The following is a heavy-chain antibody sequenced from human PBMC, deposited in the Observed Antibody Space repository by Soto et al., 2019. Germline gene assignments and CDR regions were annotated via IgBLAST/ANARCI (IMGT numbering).Heavy chain of an antibody. CDR2: ISPHNGNT. J-gene: IGHJ4*02. Sequence: HVQLVQSGGELKKPGASVKVSCNTSGYTFNTYFITWVRQAPGQGLEWMGWISPHNGNTNYAEKFQGRVTMTTDTITKTAYMELRNLRFDDTAVYYCAIDTSNSFDYWGQGTLVTVSS. CDR3: AIDTSNSFDY. D-gene: IGHD2-2*01. V-gene: IGHV1-18*01. CDR1: GYTFNTYF.